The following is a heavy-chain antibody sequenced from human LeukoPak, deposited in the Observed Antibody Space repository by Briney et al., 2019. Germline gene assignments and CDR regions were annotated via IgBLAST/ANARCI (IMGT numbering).Heavy chain of an antibody. V-gene: IGHV1-8*01. J-gene: IGHJ4*02. D-gene: IGHD6-13*01. CDR2: MNPNSGNT. CDR3: AREGGGGIAAAATSDY. CDR1: GYTFTGYD. Sequence: GASVKVSCKASGYTFTGYDINWVRQATGQGLEWMGWMNPNSGNTGYAQKFQGRVTMTRNTSISTAYMELSSLRSEDTAVYYCAREGGGGIAAAATSDYWGQGTLVTVSS.